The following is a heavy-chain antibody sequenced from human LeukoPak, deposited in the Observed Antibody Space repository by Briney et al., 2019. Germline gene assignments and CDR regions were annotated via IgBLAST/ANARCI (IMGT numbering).Heavy chain of an antibody. CDR3: AKEFRGFDY. V-gene: IGHV3-23*01. CDR2: ISGSGGNT. Sequence: GGSLRLSCAASGFTFSSYAMSWVRQAPGEGLEWVSGISGSGGNTYYADSVKGRFTISRDNSKNTLYLQMNSLRAEDAAVYYCAKEFRGFDYWGQGTLVTVSS. J-gene: IGHJ4*02. D-gene: IGHD3-10*01. CDR1: GFTFSSYA.